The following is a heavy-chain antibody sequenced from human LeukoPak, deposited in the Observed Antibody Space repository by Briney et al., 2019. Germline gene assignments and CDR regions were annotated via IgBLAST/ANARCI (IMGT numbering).Heavy chain of an antibody. D-gene: IGHD4-23*01. Sequence: ASVKVSCKASGYTFTSDYMHWVRQAPGQGLEWMGIINPSGGSTSYAQKFQGRVTMTRDTSTSTVYMQLSSLRSEDTAVYSCARAATVVTLTGVYYYYYGMDVWGQGTTVTVSS. CDR2: INPSGGST. CDR3: ARAATVVTLTGVYYYYYGMDV. CDR1: GYTFTSDY. J-gene: IGHJ6*02. V-gene: IGHV1-46*01.